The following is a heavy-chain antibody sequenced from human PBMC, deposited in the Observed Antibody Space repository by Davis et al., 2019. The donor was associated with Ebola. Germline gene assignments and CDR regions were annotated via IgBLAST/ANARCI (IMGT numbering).Heavy chain of an antibody. CDR2: IGSWGSTR. CDR1: GFTFSSYG. V-gene: IGHV3-48*02. D-gene: IGHD3-10*01. J-gene: IGHJ4*02. CDR3: ARDHGSNSIDY. Sequence: GESLKISCAASGFTFSSYGMNWVRQAPGKGLEWVSYIGSWGSTRLYVDSVKGRFTISRDNAKNSLSLQMSSLSDEDTAMYYCARDHGSNSIDYWGQGTLVTVSS.